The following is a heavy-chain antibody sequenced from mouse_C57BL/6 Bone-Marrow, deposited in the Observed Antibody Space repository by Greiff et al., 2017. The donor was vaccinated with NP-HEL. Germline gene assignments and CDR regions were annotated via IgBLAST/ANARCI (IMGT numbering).Heavy chain of an antibody. CDR2: IDPENGDT. J-gene: IGHJ4*01. CDR1: GFNIKDDY. Sequence: EVKLQQSGAELVRPGASVKLSCTASGFNIKDDYMHWVKQRPEQGLEWIGWIDPENGDTEYASKFQGKATITADTSSNTAYLQLSSLTSEDTAVYYCTTDYGGYYAMDYWGQGTSVTVSS. V-gene: IGHV14-4*01. D-gene: IGHD2-4*01. CDR3: TTDYGGYYAMDY.